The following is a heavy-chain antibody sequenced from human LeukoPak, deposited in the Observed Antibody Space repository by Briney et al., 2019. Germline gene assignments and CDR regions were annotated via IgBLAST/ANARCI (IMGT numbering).Heavy chain of an antibody. CDR2: IYTSGST. Sequence: SQTLSLTCTVSGGSISSGSYYWSWIRQPAGKGLEWIGRIYTSGSTNYNPSLKSRVTMSVDTSKNQFSLKLSSVTAADTAVYYCARDTPIVVVPAAPPHYYMDVWGKGTTVTVSS. J-gene: IGHJ6*03. CDR1: GGSISSGSYY. D-gene: IGHD2-2*01. V-gene: IGHV4-61*02. CDR3: ARDTPIVVVPAAPPHYYMDV.